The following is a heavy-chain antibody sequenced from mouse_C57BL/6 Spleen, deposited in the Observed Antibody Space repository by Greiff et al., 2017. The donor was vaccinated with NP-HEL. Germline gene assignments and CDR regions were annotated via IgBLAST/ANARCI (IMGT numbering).Heavy chain of an antibody. J-gene: IGHJ4*01. CDR1: GYAFTNYL. D-gene: IGHD3-2*02. CDR3: ARGDSSGYGAMDY. V-gene: IGHV1-54*01. Sequence: VQLQQSGAELVRPGTSVKVSCKASGYAFTNYLIEWVKQRPGQGLEWIGVINPGSGGTNYNEKFKGKATLTADKSSSTAYMQLSSLTSEDSAVYFCARGDSSGYGAMDYWGQGTSVTVSS. CDR2: INPGSGGT.